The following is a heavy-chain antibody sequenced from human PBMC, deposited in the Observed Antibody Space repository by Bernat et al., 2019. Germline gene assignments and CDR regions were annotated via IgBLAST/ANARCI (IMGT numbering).Heavy chain of an antibody. Sequence: EVQLVESGGGLVKAGGSLRLSCAASGFTFGTYTMIWVRQAPGKGLEWVSSISPDSRFIFYADSVEGRFTISRDNTKNSLYLQMSSLRAEDTAVYYCARAIPSSLINYWGQGTLVTVSS. J-gene: IGHJ4*02. CDR1: GFTFGTYT. D-gene: IGHD2-2*01. CDR2: ISPDSRFI. CDR3: ARAIPSSLINY. V-gene: IGHV3-21*01.